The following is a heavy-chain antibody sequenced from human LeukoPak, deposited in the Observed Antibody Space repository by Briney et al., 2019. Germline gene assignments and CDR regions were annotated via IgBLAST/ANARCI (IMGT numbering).Heavy chain of an antibody. D-gene: IGHD3-16*01. CDR1: GFTFSSYW. V-gene: IGHV3-7*01. Sequence: PGGSLRLSCAASGFTFSSYWMSWVRQAPGKGLEWVANIKQDGSEKYYVDSVKGRFTISRDNANNSVYLQMNSLTAEDTAVYYCARVGGEYVVSDYWGQGTLVAVSS. CDR2: IKQDGSEK. CDR3: ARVGGEYVVSDY. J-gene: IGHJ4*02.